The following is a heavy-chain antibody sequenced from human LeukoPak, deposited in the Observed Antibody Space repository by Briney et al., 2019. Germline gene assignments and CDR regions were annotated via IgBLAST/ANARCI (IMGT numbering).Heavy chain of an antibody. V-gene: IGHV4-59*01. D-gene: IGHD5-12*01. J-gene: IGHJ4*02. CDR1: GGSISSYY. CDR3: ARDGYVGGYDY. CDR2: IYYSGST. Sequence: SETLSLTCTVSGGSISSYYWSWIRQPPGKGLEWIGYIYYSGSTNYNPSLKSRVTISVDTSKNQFSLKLSSVTAADTAVYYCARDGYVGGYDYWGQGTLVTVSP.